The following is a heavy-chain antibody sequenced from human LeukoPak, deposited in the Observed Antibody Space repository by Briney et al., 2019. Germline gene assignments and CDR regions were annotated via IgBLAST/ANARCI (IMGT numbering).Heavy chain of an antibody. V-gene: IGHV4-39*07. D-gene: IGHD3-22*01. CDR2: IYHSGST. CDR1: GGSISSGTYY. J-gene: IGHJ5*02. Sequence: PSETLSLTCTVSGGSISSGTYYWGWIRQPPGKGLEWIGTIYHSGSTYYNPSLKSRVTISVDTSKNQFSLKLSSVTAADTAVYYCAREPDRGYNWFDPWGQGTLVTVSS. CDR3: AREPDRGYNWFDP.